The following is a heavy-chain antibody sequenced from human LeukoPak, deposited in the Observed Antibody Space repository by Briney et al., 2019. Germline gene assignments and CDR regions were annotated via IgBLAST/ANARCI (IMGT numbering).Heavy chain of an antibody. Sequence: SVTVSCKASGYTFPNYYMHWVRQAPGHRREWMGIINPSGCSTSYAQKFQGRVTMTSDTPTSTVYMELSSLRSEDTAVYYCAREGITGTTVVYWGQGTLVTVSS. D-gene: IGHD1-20*01. CDR3: AREGITGTTVVY. CDR2: INPSGCST. J-gene: IGHJ4*02. CDR1: GYTFPNYY. V-gene: IGHV1-46*01.